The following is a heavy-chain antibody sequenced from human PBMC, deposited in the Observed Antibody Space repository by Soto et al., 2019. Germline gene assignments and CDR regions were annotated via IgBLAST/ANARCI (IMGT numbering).Heavy chain of an antibody. CDR1: GYTFTSYG. J-gene: IGHJ4*02. Sequence: ASVKVSRKASGYTFTSYGISWVRQAPGQGLEWMGWISAYNGNTNYAQKLQGRVTMTTDTSTSTAYMELRSLRSDDTAVYYCARDHFYGGNPGYWGQGTLVTVSS. CDR2: ISAYNGNT. D-gene: IGHD2-15*01. V-gene: IGHV1-18*01. CDR3: ARDHFYGGNPGY.